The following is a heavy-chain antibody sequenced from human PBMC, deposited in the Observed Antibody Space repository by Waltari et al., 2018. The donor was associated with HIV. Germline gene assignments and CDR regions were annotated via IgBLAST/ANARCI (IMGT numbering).Heavy chain of an antibody. V-gene: IGHV4-34*01. J-gene: IGHJ5*02. CDR2: INHSGST. D-gene: IGHD1-26*01. Sequence: QVQLQQWGAGLLKPSETLSLTCAVYGGSFSGYYWSWIRQPPGKGLEWIGEINHSGSTNYNPSLKSRVTRSVDTSKNQFSLKLSSVTAADTAVYYCARGGGGHLFDPWGQGTLVTVSS. CDR1: GGSFSGYY. CDR3: ARGGGGHLFDP.